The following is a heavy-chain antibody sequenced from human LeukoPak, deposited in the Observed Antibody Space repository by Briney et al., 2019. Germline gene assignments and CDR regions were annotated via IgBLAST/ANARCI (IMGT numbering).Heavy chain of an antibody. V-gene: IGHV3-9*01. CDR3: AKETPNTGWFDP. CDR2: ISWNSGSI. Sequence: GGSLRLSCAASGFTFDDYAMHWVRQAPGKGLEWVSGISWNSGSIGYADSVKGRFTISRDNAKNSLYLQMNSLRAEDTAIYYCAKETPNTGWFDPWGQGTLVTVSS. D-gene: IGHD1-14*01. CDR1: GFTFDDYA. J-gene: IGHJ5*02.